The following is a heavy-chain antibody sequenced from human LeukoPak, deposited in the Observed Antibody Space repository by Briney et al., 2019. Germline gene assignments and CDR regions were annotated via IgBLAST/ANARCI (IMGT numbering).Heavy chain of an antibody. CDR1: GGSISSGSYY. Sequence: SQTLSLTCTVSGGSISSGSYYWSWFRQPAEKGLEWIGRIYTSGSTYYNPSLKSRVTISADTSKNQFSLNVSSVTAADTAVYYCARGLRGLRLGVIDYWGQGTLVTVSS. CDR2: IYTSGST. V-gene: IGHV4-61*02. D-gene: IGHD5-12*01. CDR3: ARGLRGLRLGVIDY. J-gene: IGHJ4*02.